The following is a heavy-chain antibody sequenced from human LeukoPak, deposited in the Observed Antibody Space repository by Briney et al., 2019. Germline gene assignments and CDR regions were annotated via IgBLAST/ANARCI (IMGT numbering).Heavy chain of an antibody. J-gene: IGHJ4*02. CDR2: IYTSGST. V-gene: IGHV4-61*02. D-gene: IGHD5-12*01. CDR1: GGSISSGRYY. CDR3: ARHVYSGYDFFPFDY. Sequence: PSETLSLTCTVSGGSISSGRYYWNWIRQPAGKGLEWIGRIYTSGSTNYNPSLKSRITISVDTSKNQFSLKLTSVTAADTAVYYCARHVYSGYDFFPFDYWGQGTLVTVSS.